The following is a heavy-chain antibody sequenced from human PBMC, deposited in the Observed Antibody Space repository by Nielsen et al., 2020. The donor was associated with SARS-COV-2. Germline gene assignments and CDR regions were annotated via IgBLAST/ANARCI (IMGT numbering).Heavy chain of an antibody. CDR3: AREVAAAGDYGMDV. J-gene: IGHJ6*02. D-gene: IGHD6-13*01. CDR1: GYTFTGYY. Sequence: SCKASGYTFTGYYMHWVRQAPGKGLEWVAVISYDGSNKYYADSVKGRFTISRDNSKNTLYLQMNSLRAEDTAVYYCAREVAAAGDYGMDVWGQGTTVTVSS. CDR2: ISYDGSNK. V-gene: IGHV3-30*04.